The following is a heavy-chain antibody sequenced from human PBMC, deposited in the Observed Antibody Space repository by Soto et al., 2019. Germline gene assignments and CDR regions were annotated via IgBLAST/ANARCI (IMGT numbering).Heavy chain of an antibody. CDR2: IKSKTDGGTT. V-gene: IGHV3-15*02. J-gene: IGHJ4*02. D-gene: IGHD1-20*01. CDR1: GFTFSNAW. Sequence: EVQLVESGGALVKPGGSLRLSCAASGFTFSNAWMSWVRQARGKGLEWVGRIKSKTDGGTTDYAAAVEGRFTISREDSKNTVYLQMDSLKTEDTAVYYCATKRTGITTIGPGYWGQGTLVTVSS. CDR3: ATKRTGITTIGPGY.